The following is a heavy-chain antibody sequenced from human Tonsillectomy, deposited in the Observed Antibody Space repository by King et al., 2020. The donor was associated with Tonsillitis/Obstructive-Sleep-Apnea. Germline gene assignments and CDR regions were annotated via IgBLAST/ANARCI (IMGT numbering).Heavy chain of an antibody. D-gene: IGHD2-8*01. V-gene: IGHV1-69*04. Sequence: QLVQSGAEVKKPGSSVKVSCRASGGTFSSYAISWVRQAPGQGLEWMGRIIPILGIANYAQKFQGRVSISADKSTSTAYIELSSLRSEDTAVYYCARAMGVENGLFDFWGQGTLVTVSS. CDR3: ARAMGVENGLFDF. CDR1: GGTFSSYA. CDR2: IIPILGIA. J-gene: IGHJ4*02.